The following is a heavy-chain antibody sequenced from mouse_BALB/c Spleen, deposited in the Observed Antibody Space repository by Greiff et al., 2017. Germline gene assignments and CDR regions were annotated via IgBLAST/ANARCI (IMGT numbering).Heavy chain of an antibody. CDR3: ARALYYRYDDNAMDY. Sequence: EVQLQESGGGLVKPGGSLKLSCAASGFTFSDYYMYWVRQTPEKRLEWVATISDGGSYTYYPDSVKGRFTISRDNAKNNLYLQMSSLKSEDTAMYYCARALYYRYDDNAMDYWGQGTSVTVSS. V-gene: IGHV5-4*02. CDR1: GFTFSDYY. CDR2: ISDGGSYT. D-gene: IGHD2-14*01. J-gene: IGHJ4*01.